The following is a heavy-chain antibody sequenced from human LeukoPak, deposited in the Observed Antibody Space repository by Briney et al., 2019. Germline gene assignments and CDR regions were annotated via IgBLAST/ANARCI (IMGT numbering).Heavy chain of an antibody. Sequence: SETLSLTCTVSGGSINSSSYYWGWIRQPPGKGLEWIGSIYYSGSTYYNPSLKSRVTISVDTSKNQFSLKLSSVTAADTAVYYCARPSSAAGPFDYWGQGTLVTVSS. V-gene: IGHV4-39*01. J-gene: IGHJ4*02. CDR3: ARPSSAAGPFDY. CDR2: IYYSGST. D-gene: IGHD6-13*01. CDR1: GGSINSSSYY.